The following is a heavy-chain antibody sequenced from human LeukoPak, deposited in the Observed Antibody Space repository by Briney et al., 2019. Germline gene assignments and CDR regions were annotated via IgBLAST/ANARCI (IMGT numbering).Heavy chain of an antibody. V-gene: IGHV3-23*01. Sequence: GGSLRLSCAASGFTFSTYDMSCVRQAPGKGLEWVSSISGRDGSTYYADSVKGRFTISRDNSKNTLYLQMNSLRAEDTAVYYCAKDQWLVPSGAFDFWSQGTMVTVSS. CDR3: AKDQWLVPSGAFDF. D-gene: IGHD6-19*01. J-gene: IGHJ3*01. CDR1: GFTFSTYD. CDR2: ISGRDGST.